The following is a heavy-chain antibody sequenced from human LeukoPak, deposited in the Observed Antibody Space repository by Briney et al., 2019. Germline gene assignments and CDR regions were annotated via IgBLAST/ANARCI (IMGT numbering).Heavy chain of an antibody. V-gene: IGHV3-53*01. CDR1: GFTFRSYE. Sequence: GGSLRLSFAASGFTFRSYEMNWVRPAPGKGLELVAVIYSGYRTYYADSVKGRFTISRDSYKNTMYLQMNSLRAEDTAVYYCASSSTSYYYYYMDVWGKGTTVTVSS. CDR3: ASSSTSYYYYYMDV. CDR2: IYSGYRT. J-gene: IGHJ6*03. D-gene: IGHD2-2*01.